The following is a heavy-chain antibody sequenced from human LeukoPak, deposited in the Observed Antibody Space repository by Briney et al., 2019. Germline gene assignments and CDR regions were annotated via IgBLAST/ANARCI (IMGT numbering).Heavy chain of an antibody. CDR3: ATSGQRWSYFDY. J-gene: IGHJ4*02. CDR1: GLTFTNAW. Sequence: GGSLRLSCAVSGLTFTNAWMSWDRQAPGKGLEWVGRIKTNTDGGTTDYTAPVKGRFTISRDDSKNMLYLQMNSLNAEDTGVYYCATSGQRWSYFDYWGQGTLVTVSS. V-gene: IGHV3-15*01. D-gene: IGHD2-15*01. CDR2: IKTNTDGGTT.